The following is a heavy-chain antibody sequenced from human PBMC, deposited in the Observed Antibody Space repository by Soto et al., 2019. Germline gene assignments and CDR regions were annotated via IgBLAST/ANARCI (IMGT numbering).Heavy chain of an antibody. CDR1: GGSVRGSY. D-gene: IGHD5-18*01. J-gene: IGHJ4*02. CDR3: ARRYGSCFDY. Sequence: PSETLSLTCAVYGGSVRGSYWSWIRQPPGQGLEWIGEINDSGSTKYNPSLKSRVTISVDTSKNQFSLRLSSVTAADTAVYYCARRYGSCFDYWGQGTLVTVSS. CDR2: INDSGST. V-gene: IGHV4-34*01.